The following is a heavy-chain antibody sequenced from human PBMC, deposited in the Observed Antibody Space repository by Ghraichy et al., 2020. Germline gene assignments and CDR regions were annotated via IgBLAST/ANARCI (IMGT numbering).Heavy chain of an antibody. CDR3: ARRRCISTSCYMAGFVCFDY. CDR1: GSTFSSDW. Sequence: GESLNISCAASGSTFSSDWMTWVRQAPGRGLEWVANIKQDGSEKYYVDSVKGRFTISRDNAKNSLYLQMNSLRAEDTAVYYCARRRCISTSCYMAGFVCFDYWGQGTLVTVSS. J-gene: IGHJ4*02. V-gene: IGHV3-7*01. CDR2: IKQDGSEK. D-gene: IGHD2-2*01.